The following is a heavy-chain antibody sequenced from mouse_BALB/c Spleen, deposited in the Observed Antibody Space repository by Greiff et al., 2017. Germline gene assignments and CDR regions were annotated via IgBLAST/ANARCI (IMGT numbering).Heavy chain of an antibody. CDR1: GYTFTSYT. CDR3: ARSGTTVEYYFDY. D-gene: IGHD1-1*01. J-gene: IGHJ2*01. V-gene: IGHV1-4*01. Sequence: VHLVESGAELARPGASVKMSCKASGYTFTSYTMHWVKQRPGQGLEWIGYINPSSGYTNYNQKFKDKATLTADKSSSTAYMQLSSLTSEDSAVYYCARSGTTVEYYFDYWGQGTTLTVSS. CDR2: INPSSGYT.